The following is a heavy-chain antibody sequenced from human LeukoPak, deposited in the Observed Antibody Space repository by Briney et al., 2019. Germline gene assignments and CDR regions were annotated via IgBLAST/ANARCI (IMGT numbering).Heavy chain of an antibody. CDR3: AREPDSSSWYKGTNWFDP. CDR1: GFTFSSYA. J-gene: IGHJ5*02. D-gene: IGHD6-13*01. Sequence: GGSLRLSCTASGFTFSSYAMSWVRQAPGKGLEWVSGISGGGGSTYYADSVKGRFTISRDNAKNSLYLQMNSLRAEDTAVYYCAREPDSSSWYKGTNWFDPWGQGTLVTVSS. V-gene: IGHV3-23*01. CDR2: ISGGGGST.